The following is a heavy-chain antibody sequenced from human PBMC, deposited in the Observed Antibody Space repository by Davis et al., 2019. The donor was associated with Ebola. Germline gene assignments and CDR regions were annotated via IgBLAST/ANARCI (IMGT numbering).Heavy chain of an antibody. CDR3: APSSIAARPGYYYGMDV. V-gene: IGHV3-21*01. Sequence: GESLKISCAASGFTFSSYSMNWVRQAPGKGLEWVSSISSSSSYIYYADSVKGRFTISRDNAKNSLYLQMNSLRAEDTAVYYCAPSSIAARPGYYYGMDVWGQGTTATVSS. D-gene: IGHD6-6*01. J-gene: IGHJ6*02. CDR2: ISSSSSYI. CDR1: GFTFSSYS.